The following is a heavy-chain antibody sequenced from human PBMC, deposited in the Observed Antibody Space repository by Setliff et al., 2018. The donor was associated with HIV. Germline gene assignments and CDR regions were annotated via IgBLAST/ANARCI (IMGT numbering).Heavy chain of an antibody. Sequence: SVTLSLTCTVSGGPFSTYYWSWIRQPAGEGLEYIGRVHSTGTTIYNPSLKSRVTMSVDTSKNQLSLKLRSVTAADTAVYYCARGGSYDTFDYWGQGTLVTVSS. V-gene: IGHV4-4*07. D-gene: IGHD3-22*01. CDR1: GGPFSTYY. CDR3: ARGGSYDTFDY. CDR2: VHSTGTT. J-gene: IGHJ4*02.